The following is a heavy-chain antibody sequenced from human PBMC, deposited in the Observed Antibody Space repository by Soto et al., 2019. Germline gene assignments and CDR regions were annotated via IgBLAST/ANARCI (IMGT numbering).Heavy chain of an antibody. CDR1: GFSFSTRN. V-gene: IGHV3-30*03. CDR2: VSYYGGTE. Sequence: GGSLRLSCVGSGFSFSTRNIHWVRQAPGKWPEWVAIVSYYGGTEYYADSVKGRFSISRDNSKNTLYLQMNGLRGDDTSIYYCAREGARGSFDFWGQGTLVTVSS. CDR3: AREGARGSFDF. D-gene: IGHD3-16*01. J-gene: IGHJ4*02.